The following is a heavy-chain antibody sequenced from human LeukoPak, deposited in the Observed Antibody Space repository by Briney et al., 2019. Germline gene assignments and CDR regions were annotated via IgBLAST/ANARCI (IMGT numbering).Heavy chain of an antibody. J-gene: IGHJ4*02. Sequence: SETLSLTCTVSGGSISSYYWSWIRQPPGKGLEWIGYIYYSGSTNYNPSLKSRVTISVDTSKNQFSLKLSSVTAADTAVYYCARGRRLLTILDSWGQGTLVTVSS. CDR1: GGSISSYY. D-gene: IGHD6-25*01. CDR3: ARGRRLLTILDS. CDR2: IYYSGST. V-gene: IGHV4-59*01.